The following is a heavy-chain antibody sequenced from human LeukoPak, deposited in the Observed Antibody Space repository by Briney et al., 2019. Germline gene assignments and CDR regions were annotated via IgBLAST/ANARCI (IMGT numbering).Heavy chain of an antibody. CDR2: ISSSSSYI. CDR3: ARDLANDSSGYPDY. J-gene: IGHJ4*02. D-gene: IGHD3-22*01. V-gene: IGHV3-21*01. CDR1: GFTFSSYS. Sequence: GGSLRLSCAVSGFTFSSYSMNWVRQAPGKGLEWVSSISSSSSYIYYADSVKGRFTISRDNAKNSLYLQMNSLRAEDTAVYYCARDLANDSSGYPDYWGQGTLVTVSS.